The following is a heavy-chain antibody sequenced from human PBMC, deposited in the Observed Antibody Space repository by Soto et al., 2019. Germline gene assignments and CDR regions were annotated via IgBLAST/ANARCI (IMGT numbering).Heavy chain of an antibody. Sequence: QVQLQQWGAGLLKPSETLSLNCAVYGGSFYWTWIRQPPGKGLEWIGEIRHSGSTNYNPSLKSRVSISIDRSKSQVSLTVYSVTAADTAVYYCARGGGDYDYAVEVWGQGTTVTVSS. D-gene: IGHD4-17*01. J-gene: IGHJ6*02. CDR2: IRHSGST. CDR1: GGSFY. CDR3: ARGGGDYDYAVEV. V-gene: IGHV4-34*01.